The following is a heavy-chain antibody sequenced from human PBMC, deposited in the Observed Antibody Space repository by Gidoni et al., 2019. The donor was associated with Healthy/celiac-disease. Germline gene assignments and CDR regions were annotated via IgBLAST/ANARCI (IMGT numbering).Heavy chain of an antibody. CDR2: ISYDGSNK. J-gene: IGHJ3*02. Sequence: QVQLVESGGGVVQPGRSLRLSCAASGFTFSSFAMHWVRQAPGKGLEWVAVISYDGSNKYYADSVKGRFTISRDNSKNTLYLQMNSLRAEDTAVYYCARCARVYNWNDDDAFDIWGQGTMVTVSS. CDR1: GFTFSSFA. D-gene: IGHD1-1*01. V-gene: IGHV3-30-3*01. CDR3: ARCARVYNWNDDDAFDI.